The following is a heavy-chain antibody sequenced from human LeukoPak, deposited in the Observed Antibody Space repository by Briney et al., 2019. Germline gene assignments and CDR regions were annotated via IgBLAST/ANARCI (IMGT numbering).Heavy chain of an antibody. J-gene: IGHJ4*02. D-gene: IGHD3-22*01. CDR1: GFTFSIAW. CDR3: TTGAYDSSGYYYLDY. Sequence: GSLRLSCAASGFTFSIAWMSWVRQAPGKGLEWVGRIKSKTDGGTTDYAAPVKGRFTISRDDSKNTLYLQMNSLKTEDTAVYYCTTGAYDSSGYYYLDYWGQGTLVTVSS. V-gene: IGHV3-15*01. CDR2: IKSKTDGGTT.